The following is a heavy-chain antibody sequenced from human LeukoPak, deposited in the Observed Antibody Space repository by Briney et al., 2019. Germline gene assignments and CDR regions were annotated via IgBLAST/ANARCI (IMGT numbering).Heavy chain of an antibody. V-gene: IGHV3-48*01. J-gene: IGHJ3*02. CDR1: GFTFTMFS. D-gene: IGHD3-3*01. Sequence: GGSLRLSCAASGFTFTMFSMNWLRQAPGKGLEWIAFIRGRSDTTYYADSVQGRFTISRDNAEDSVYLQMNSLRVEDTAVYYCARTYDFGVGPPGDAFDNWGQGTLVTVSS. CDR2: IRGRSDTT. CDR3: ARTYDFGVGPPGDAFDN.